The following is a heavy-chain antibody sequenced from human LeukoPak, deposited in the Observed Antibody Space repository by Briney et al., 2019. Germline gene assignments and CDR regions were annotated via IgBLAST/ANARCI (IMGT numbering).Heavy chain of an antibody. CDR3: ARTNTLDAFDI. CDR1: DDSITMYY. V-gene: IGHV4-59*01. D-gene: IGHD1/OR15-1a*01. CDR2: VDHTGST. Sequence: SETLSLTCSVSDDSITMYYWTWIRQPPGKGVEWIGYVDHTGSTNFNPSLKSRVTISVDTSKNQFSLKLSSVTAADTAVYYCARTNTLDAFDIWGQGTMVTVSS. J-gene: IGHJ3*02.